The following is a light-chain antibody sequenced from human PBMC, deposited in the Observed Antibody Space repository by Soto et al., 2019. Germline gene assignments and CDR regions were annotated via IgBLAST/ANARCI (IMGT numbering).Light chain of an antibody. Sequence: EIVMTQSPATLSVSPGERATLSCRASQSVSSNLAWYQQKPGQAPSLLIYDASTRATGIPARFSGSWSWTEFTLTISSLQSEDFAVYYCQQYNNWPLLTFGGGTKVEIK. V-gene: IGKV3D-15*01. CDR1: QSVSSN. CDR2: DAS. CDR3: QQYNNWPLLT. J-gene: IGKJ4*01.